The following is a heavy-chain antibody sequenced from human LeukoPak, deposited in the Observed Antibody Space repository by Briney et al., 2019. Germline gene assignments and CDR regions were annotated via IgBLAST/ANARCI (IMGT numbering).Heavy chain of an antibody. CDR1: GYTFTSYG. CDR2: ISAYNGST. Sequence: GASVKVSCKASGYTFTSYGISWVRQAPGQGLEWMGWISAYNGSTNYAQKLQGRVTMTTDTSTSTAYMELRSLRSDDTAVYYCARGPRPIMVRGGEDFDYWGQGTLVTVSS. CDR3: ARGPRPIMVRGGEDFDY. J-gene: IGHJ4*02. V-gene: IGHV1-18*01. D-gene: IGHD3-10*01.